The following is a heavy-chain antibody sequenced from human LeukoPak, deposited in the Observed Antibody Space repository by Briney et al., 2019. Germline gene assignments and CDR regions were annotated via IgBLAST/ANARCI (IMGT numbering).Heavy chain of an antibody. CDR3: ARPTDPHYDILTGHDAFDI. D-gene: IGHD3-9*01. V-gene: IGHV1-69*05. CDR1: GGTFSSYA. J-gene: IGHJ3*02. Sequence: ASVKVSCKASGGTFSSYAISWVRQAPGQGLEWMGGIIPIFGTANYARKFQGRVTMTRDTSTSTVYMELSSLRSEDTAVYYCARPTDPHYDILTGHDAFDIWGQGTMVTVSS. CDR2: IIPIFGTA.